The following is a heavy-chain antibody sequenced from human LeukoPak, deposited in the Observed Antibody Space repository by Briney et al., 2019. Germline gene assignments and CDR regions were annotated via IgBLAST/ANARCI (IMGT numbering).Heavy chain of an antibody. CDR3: AKARRERWYGDAFDI. CDR2: ISHDGNNK. D-gene: IGHD6-13*01. CDR1: GFTFSSYD. J-gene: IGHJ3*02. Sequence: GGSLRLSCAASGFTFSSYDMHWVRQAPGKGLEWVTVISHDGNNKYYADSVKGRFTVSRDNSKNTLDLQMNSLRPEDTAVYYCAKARRERWYGDAFDIWGQGTMVTVSS. V-gene: IGHV3-30*18.